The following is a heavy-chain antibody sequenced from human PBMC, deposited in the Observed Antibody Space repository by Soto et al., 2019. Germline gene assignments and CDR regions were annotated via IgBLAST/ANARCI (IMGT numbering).Heavy chain of an antibody. CDR2: INHSGST. D-gene: IGHD2-8*01. J-gene: IGHJ6*02. CDR1: GGSFSGYY. V-gene: IGHV4-34*01. Sequence: PSETLSLTCAVYGGSFSGYYWSWIRQPPGKGLEWIGEINHSGSTNYNPSLKSRVTISVDTSKNQFSLKLSSVTAADTAVYYCARDIVLMVYAVMDVWGQGTTVTVS. CDR3: ARDIVLMVYAVMDV.